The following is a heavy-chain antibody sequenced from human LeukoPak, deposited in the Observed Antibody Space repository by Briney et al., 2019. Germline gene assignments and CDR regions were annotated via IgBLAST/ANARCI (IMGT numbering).Heavy chain of an antibody. V-gene: IGHV1-24*01. Sequence: ASVKVSCKVSGYTLTELSMHWVRQAPGKGLEWMGGFDPEDGETIYAQKFQGRVTMTEDTSTDTAYMELSSLRSEDTAVYYCATQPTLRFLEWSIPNWFDPWGQGTLVTVSS. CDR2: FDPEDGET. J-gene: IGHJ5*02. CDR3: ATQPTLRFLEWSIPNWFDP. CDR1: GYTLTELS. D-gene: IGHD3-3*01.